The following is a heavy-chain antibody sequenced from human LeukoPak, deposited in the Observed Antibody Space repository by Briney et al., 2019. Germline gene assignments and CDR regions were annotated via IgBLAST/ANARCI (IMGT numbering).Heavy chain of an antibody. Sequence: SETLSLTCAVSGGSISSSNRWSWVRQPPGKGLEWIGEIYHSGSTNYNPSLKSRVTISVDTSKNQFSLKLSSVTAADTAVYYCARWYGDYALYFDYWGQGTLVTVSS. D-gene: IGHD4-17*01. CDR3: ARWYGDYALYFDY. CDR1: GGSISSSNR. CDR2: IYHSGST. J-gene: IGHJ4*02. V-gene: IGHV4-4*02.